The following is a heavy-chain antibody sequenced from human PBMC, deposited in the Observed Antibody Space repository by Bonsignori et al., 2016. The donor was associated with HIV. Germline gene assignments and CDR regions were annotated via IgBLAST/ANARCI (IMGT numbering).Heavy chain of an antibody. CDR3: ARGSRRDGYNRFDY. CDR1: GGSISSYY. Sequence: SETLSLTCTVSGGSISSYYWSWIRQPPGKGLEWIGYIYYSGSTNYNPSLKSRVTISVDTSKNQFSLKLSSVTAADTAVYYCARGSRRDGYNRFDYWGQGTLVTVSS. CDR2: IYYSGST. J-gene: IGHJ4*02. D-gene: IGHD5-24*01. V-gene: IGHV4-59*01.